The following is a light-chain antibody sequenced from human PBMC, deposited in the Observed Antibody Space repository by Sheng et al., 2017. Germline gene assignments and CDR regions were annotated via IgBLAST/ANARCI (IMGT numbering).Light chain of an antibody. CDR3: QQSNTSPFT. Sequence: IQMTQSPSALSASVGDRVTITCRADEYISNYLNWYQQRPGKPPMLLIHGATTLQSGVPLRFSGTGSGTDFTLTISSLQPEDFATYFCQQSNTSPFTFGPGTRVDFK. CDR1: EYISNY. J-gene: IGKJ3*01. CDR2: GAT. V-gene: IGKV1-39*01.